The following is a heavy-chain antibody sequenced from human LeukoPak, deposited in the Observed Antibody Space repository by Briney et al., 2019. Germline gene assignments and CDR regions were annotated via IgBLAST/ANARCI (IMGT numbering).Heavy chain of an antibody. CDR2: IIPILGIA. J-gene: IGHJ4*02. V-gene: IGHV1-69*04. D-gene: IGHD4-17*01. Sequence: SVTVSCKASGGTFSSYAISWVRQAPGQGLEWMGRIIPILGIANYAQKFQGRVTITADKSTSTAYMELSSLRSEDTAVYYCARDSNTLTVTLFDYWGQGALVTVSS. CDR1: GGTFSSYA. CDR3: ARDSNTLTVTLFDY.